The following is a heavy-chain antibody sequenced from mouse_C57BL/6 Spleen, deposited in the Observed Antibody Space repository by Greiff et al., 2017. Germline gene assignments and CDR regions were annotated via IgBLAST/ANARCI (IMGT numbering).Heavy chain of an antibody. V-gene: IGHV1-72*01. Sequence: QVQLQQPGAELVKPGASVKLSCKASGYTFTSYWMHWVKQRPGRGLEWIGRIDPNSGGTKYNEKFKSKATLTVDKPSSTAYMQLSSLTSEEAAVYDCAREGYSNCCYARDYWGQGTSVTVSS. CDR1: GYTFTSYW. CDR2: IDPNSGGT. J-gene: IGHJ4*01. CDR3: AREGYSNCCYARDY. D-gene: IGHD2-5*01.